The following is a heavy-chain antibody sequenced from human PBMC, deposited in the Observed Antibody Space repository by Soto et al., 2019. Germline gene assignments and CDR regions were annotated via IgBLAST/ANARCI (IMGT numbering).Heavy chain of an antibody. D-gene: IGHD3-22*01. CDR1: GFTFSSYA. V-gene: IGHV3-23*01. Sequence: EVQLLESGGGLVQPGGSLRLSCAASGFTFSSYAMNWVRQAPGKGLEWFSAISGSAATTHFADSLKGRFTISRDNSKNTLYLHMTSLRAEDTAVYYCARDRSYYDSSGSYSPPYWGPGTLVTVS. J-gene: IGHJ4*02. CDR3: ARDRSYYDSSGSYSPPY. CDR2: ISGSAATT.